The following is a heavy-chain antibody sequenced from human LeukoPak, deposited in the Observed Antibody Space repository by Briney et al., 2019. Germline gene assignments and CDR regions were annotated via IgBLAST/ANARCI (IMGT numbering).Heavy chain of an antibody. J-gene: IGHJ4*02. D-gene: IGHD4-23*01. CDR1: GGSIATYY. CDR2: FYVSGSI. CDR3: ARQGGLGTPASGSLVAFDY. Sequence: SSETLSLTCTVSGGSIATYYGSWLRQPAGKGLEWIGRFYVSGSIDYNPSLKSRITISLDKSKNQFSLNLTSVTAADTAVYYCARQGGLGTPASGSLVAFDYWGQGALVTVSS. V-gene: IGHV4-4*07.